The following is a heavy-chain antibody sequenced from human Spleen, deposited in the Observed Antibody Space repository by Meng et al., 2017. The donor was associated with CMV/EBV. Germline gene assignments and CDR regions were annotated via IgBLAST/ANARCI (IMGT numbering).Heavy chain of an antibody. V-gene: IGHV1-46*01. Sequence: FTNFSMHGVRQAPGQGLEWMGMINPSGGFIGYAQKFQGRITVTWETSTSTVYMELSSLRSEDTAVYYCARDPGNTVVIPSALGYFDYWGQGTLVTVSS. CDR3: ARDPGNTVVIPSALGYFDY. CDR1: FTNFS. D-gene: IGHD2-2*01. CDR2: INPSGGFI. J-gene: IGHJ4*01.